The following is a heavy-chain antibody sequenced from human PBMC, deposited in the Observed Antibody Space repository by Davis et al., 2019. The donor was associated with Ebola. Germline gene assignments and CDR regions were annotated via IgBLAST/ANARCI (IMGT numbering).Heavy chain of an antibody. CDR2: ISGSGGST. CDR3: AKLFGSSAWYYFDY. CDR1: GFTFSSYA. D-gene: IGHD6-19*01. J-gene: IGHJ4*02. Sequence: GGSLRLSCAASGFTFSSYAMSWVRQAPGKGLEWVSAISGSGGSTYYADSVKGRFTISRDNAKNSLYLQMNSLRAEDTAVYYCAKLFGSSAWYYFDYWGQGTLVAVSS. V-gene: IGHV3-23*01.